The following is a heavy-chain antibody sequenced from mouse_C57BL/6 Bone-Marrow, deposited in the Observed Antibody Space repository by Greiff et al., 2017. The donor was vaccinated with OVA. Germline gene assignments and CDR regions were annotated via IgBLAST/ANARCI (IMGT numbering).Heavy chain of an antibody. Sequence: QVQLKESGAELARPGASVKMSCKASGYTFTSYTMHWVKQRPGQGLEWIGYINPSSGYTKYNQKFKDKATLTADKSSSTAYMQLSSLTSEDAAVYYCARRGTGTGFDYWGQGTTLTVSS. CDR2: INPSSGYT. D-gene: IGHD4-1*01. J-gene: IGHJ2*01. CDR3: ARRGTGTGFDY. V-gene: IGHV1-4*01. CDR1: GYTFTSYT.